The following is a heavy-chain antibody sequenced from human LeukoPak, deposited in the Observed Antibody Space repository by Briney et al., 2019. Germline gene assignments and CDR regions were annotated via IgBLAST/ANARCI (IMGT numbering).Heavy chain of an antibody. CDR3: ARVAAGYSVNYFDY. Sequence: GGSLRLSCAASEFAFSTYNMNWVRQAPGKGLEWVPYISTGSSTTYYADSVKGRFTISRDNVENSLYLQMNSLRDEDTAVYYCARVAAGYSVNYFDYWGQGTLVTVSS. J-gene: IGHJ4*02. CDR2: ISTGSSTT. V-gene: IGHV3-48*02. CDR1: EFAFSTYN. D-gene: IGHD4-23*01.